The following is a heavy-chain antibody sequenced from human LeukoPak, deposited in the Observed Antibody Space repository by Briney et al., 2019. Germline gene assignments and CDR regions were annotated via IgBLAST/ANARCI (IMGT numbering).Heavy chain of an antibody. J-gene: IGHJ4*02. CDR1: GYTFTSYY. CDR2: INPSGGST. CDR3: ARAYCSSTSCNMVMDY. Sequence: ASVKVSCKASGYTFTSYYMHWVRQAPGQGLEWMGIINPSGGSTSYAQKFQGRVTMTRDTSTSTVYMELSSLRSEDPAVYYCARAYCSSTSCNMVMDYWGQGTLVTVSS. V-gene: IGHV1-46*01. D-gene: IGHD2-2*02.